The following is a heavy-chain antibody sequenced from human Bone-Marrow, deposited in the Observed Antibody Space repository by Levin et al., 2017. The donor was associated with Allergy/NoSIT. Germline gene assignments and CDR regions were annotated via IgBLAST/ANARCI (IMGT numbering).Heavy chain of an antibody. CDR2: ISPDGRTT. CDR3: ARREYSSGCLDY. Sequence: GGSLRLSCAASGFTFKNYWMHWVRQVPGKGLMCVARISPDGRTTAYADFVRGRFTISRDNAKDTVFLQMNSLSPEDTALYYCARREYSSGCLDYWGRGSLVTVSS. J-gene: IGHJ4*02. D-gene: IGHD3-10*01. CDR1: GFTFKNYW. V-gene: IGHV3-74*01.